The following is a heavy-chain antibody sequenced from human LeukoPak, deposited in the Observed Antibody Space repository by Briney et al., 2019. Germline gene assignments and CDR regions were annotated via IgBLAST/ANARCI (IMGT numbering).Heavy chain of an antibody. Sequence: GGSLRLSCTASGFTFNDYAMHWVRQAPGKGLEWVSGISWNTDAIVYADSVKGRFTVSRDNAKNSLYLQMNSLTSDDTAVYYCARDPYYYDSSGYSPWGQGTLVTVSS. J-gene: IGHJ4*02. CDR2: ISWNTDAI. V-gene: IGHV3-9*01. D-gene: IGHD3-22*01. CDR1: GFTFNDYA. CDR3: ARDPYYYDSSGYSP.